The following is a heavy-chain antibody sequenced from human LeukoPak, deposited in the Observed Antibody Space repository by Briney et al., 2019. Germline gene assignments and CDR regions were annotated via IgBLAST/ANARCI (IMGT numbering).Heavy chain of an antibody. Sequence: EASVKVSCKASGYTFTSYGISWVRQAPGQGLEWMGWISAYNGNTNYAQKLQGRVTMTTDTSTSTAYMELRSLRSDDTAVYYCARVKGGYSSGWYWFDPWGQGTLVTVSS. CDR3: ARVKGGYSSGWYWFDP. J-gene: IGHJ5*02. V-gene: IGHV1-18*01. D-gene: IGHD6-19*01. CDR1: GYTFTSYG. CDR2: ISAYNGNT.